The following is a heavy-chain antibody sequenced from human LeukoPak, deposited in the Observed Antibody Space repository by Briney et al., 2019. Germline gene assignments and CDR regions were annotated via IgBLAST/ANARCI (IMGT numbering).Heavy chain of an antibody. V-gene: IGHV3-21*01. CDR2: ISSSSIYI. D-gene: IGHD4-11*01. CDR3: ARGYNNYGYVFDI. CDR1: GFTFSSHS. Sequence: GGSLRLSCAASGFTFSSHSMNWVRQAPGKGLEWVSSISSSSIYIYYADSVKGRFTISRDNAKNSLYLQMNSMRAEDTAVYYCARGYNNYGYVFDIWGQGTVVTVSS. J-gene: IGHJ3*02.